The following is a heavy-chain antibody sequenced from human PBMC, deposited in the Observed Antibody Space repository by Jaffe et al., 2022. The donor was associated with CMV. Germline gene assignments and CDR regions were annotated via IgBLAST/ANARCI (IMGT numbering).Heavy chain of an antibody. J-gene: IGHJ6*02. CDR3: AANRGTTGWDTAMVIDYYYYGMDV. Sequence: QVQLVQSGAEVKKPGSSVKVSCKASGGTFSSYAISWVRQAPGQGLEWMGGIIPIFGTANYAQKFQGRVTITADESTSTAYMELSSLRSEDTAVYYCAANRGTTGWDTAMVIDYYYYGMDVWGQGTTVTVSS. CDR1: GGTFSSYA. D-gene: IGHD5-18*01. V-gene: IGHV1-69*01. CDR2: IIPIFGTA.